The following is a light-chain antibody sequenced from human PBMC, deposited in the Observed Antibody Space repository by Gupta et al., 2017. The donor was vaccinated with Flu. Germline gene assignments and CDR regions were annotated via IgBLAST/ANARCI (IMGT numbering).Light chain of an antibody. V-gene: IGKV3-15*01. CDR2: GAS. Sequence: EIVMTQSPATLSVSPGERATLSCRASQSVDSHLAWYQQKPGQAPRLLIYGASTRATCIPARFSGSGSGTEFTLTISSLQSEDFAVYYCQQYNNWPPLTFGGGTKVEIK. J-gene: IGKJ4*01. CDR3: QQYNNWPPLT. CDR1: QSVDSH.